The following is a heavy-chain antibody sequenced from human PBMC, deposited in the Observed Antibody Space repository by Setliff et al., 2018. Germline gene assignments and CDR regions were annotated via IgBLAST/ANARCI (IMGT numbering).Heavy chain of an antibody. CDR3: AREKEEARAFDI. CDR2: VNGDETIR. V-gene: IGHV3-74*01. Sequence: GGSLRLSCAASGFTFSTHWMQWVRQVPGKGLEWVSRVNGDETIRSYVDSVKGRFTISRENAKNTVYLEMNSLRAEDTAIYYCAREKEEARAFDIWGQGTMVTVSS. CDR1: GFTFSTHW. J-gene: IGHJ3*02.